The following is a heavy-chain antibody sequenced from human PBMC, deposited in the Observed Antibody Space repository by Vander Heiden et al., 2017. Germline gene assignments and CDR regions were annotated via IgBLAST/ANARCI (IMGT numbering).Heavy chain of an antibody. CDR3: ARHRRDVARRLYYFDY. CDR1: GYAFTSYW. D-gene: IGHD2-15*01. CDR2: IYPGDSDT. V-gene: IGHV5-51*01. J-gene: IGHJ4*02. Sequence: EVQLVQSGAEVKKPGVSLQLSCQGSGYAFTSYWIGWVRQMPGKGLEWMGIIYPGDSDTRYSPSFQGQVTISADKSISTAYLQWSSLKASDTAMYYCARHRRDVARRLYYFDYWGQGTLVTVSS.